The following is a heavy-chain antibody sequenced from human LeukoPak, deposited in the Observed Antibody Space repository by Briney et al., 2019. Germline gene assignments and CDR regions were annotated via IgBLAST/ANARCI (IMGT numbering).Heavy chain of an antibody. CDR2: ISGSGGST. V-gene: IGHV3-23*01. CDR1: GFTFSSYA. D-gene: IGHD1-26*01. CDR3: TKRGAEVGETVAPGDY. Sequence: GGSLRLSCAASGFTFSSYAMSWVRQAPGKGLEWVSAISGSGGSTYYADSVKGRFTISRDTSKNTLYLQMNSLRAEDTAVYYCTKRGAEVGETVAPGDYWGQGTLLTVSS. J-gene: IGHJ4*02.